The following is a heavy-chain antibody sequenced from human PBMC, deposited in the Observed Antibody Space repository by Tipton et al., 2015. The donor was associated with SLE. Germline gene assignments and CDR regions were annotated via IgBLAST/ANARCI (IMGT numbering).Heavy chain of an antibody. V-gene: IGHV4-39*07. CDR1: GGSIRSSTSY. CDR3: ARIIVVDGAATNYFDY. CDR2: INYSGNT. Sequence: TLSLTCTVSGGSIRSSTSYWVWIRQPPGKGLEWIGSINYSGNTYYDPSLKSRVTMSVDTSKNQFSLKLSPVTAADTAVYYCARIIVVDGAATNYFDYWGQGTLVTVSS. J-gene: IGHJ4*02. D-gene: IGHD2-15*01.